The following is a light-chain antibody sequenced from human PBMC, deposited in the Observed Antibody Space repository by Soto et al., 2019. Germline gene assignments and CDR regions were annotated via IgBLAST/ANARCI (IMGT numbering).Light chain of an antibody. V-gene: IGLV1-44*01. Sequence: QSVLTQPPSASGTPGQRVTISCSGSSSNIGSNTVNWYQQLPGTAPKLLIYSTNQRPSGVPDRFSGSKSGTSASLAISVLQSEDEAYYYWAAWDVSLNGLVVFAGEIKLIVL. CDR3: AAWDVSLNGLVV. J-gene: IGLJ2*01. CDR2: STN. CDR1: SSNIGSNT.